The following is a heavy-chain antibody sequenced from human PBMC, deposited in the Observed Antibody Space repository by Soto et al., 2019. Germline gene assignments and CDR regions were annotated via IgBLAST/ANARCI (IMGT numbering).Heavy chain of an antibody. V-gene: IGHV2-5*02. CDR2: IYWDGDK. J-gene: IGHJ5*02. D-gene: IGHD2-15*01. Sequence: QITLKESGRTPVKPTQTLTLTCTFSGFSLSTNGVGVGWIRQPPGKALEWLALIYWDGDKRYSPSLKSRLTVTKDTSNNQVVLTMSNMDPVDTATYYCAHIANYCQFDWFDPWGQGILVTVSS. CDR3: AHIANYCQFDWFDP. CDR1: GFSLSTNGVG.